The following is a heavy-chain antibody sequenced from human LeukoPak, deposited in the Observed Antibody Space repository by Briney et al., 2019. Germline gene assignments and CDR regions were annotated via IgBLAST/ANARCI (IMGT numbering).Heavy chain of an antibody. CDR3: ARDPVPYVENNWFDP. CDR1: GFTFDIYW. V-gene: IGHV3-7*01. J-gene: IGHJ5*02. D-gene: IGHD2-2*01. CDR2: INNDGGEK. Sequence: GGSLRLSCSASGFTFDIYWMTWVRQAPGKGLEWVANINNDGGEKFYVDSVKGRFTISRDNAHNSLYLHMDSLRADDTAVYYCARDPVPYVENNWFDPWGQGTMVTVSS.